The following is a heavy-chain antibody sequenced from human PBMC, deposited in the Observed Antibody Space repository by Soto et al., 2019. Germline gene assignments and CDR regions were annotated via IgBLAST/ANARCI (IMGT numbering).Heavy chain of an antibody. D-gene: IGHD3-9*01. CDR1: GFTFSSYS. J-gene: IGHJ5*02. CDR3: ARLSYDLLTGYTP. CDR2: ISSSSSTI. Sequence: GGSLRLSCAASGFTFSSYSMNWVRQAPGKGLEWVSYISSSSSTIYYADSVKGRFTISRDNAKNSLYLQMNSLRAEDTAVYYCARLSYDLLTGYTPWGQGTLVTVSS. V-gene: IGHV3-48*01.